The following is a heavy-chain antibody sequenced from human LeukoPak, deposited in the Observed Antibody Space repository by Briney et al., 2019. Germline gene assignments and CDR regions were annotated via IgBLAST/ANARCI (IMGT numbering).Heavy chain of an antibody. CDR2: ISGSDGST. V-gene: IGHV3-23*01. CDR1: GFTFSTYA. Sequence: VGPLRLSCAASGFTFSTYAMSWVRQAPGRGLEWVSAISGSDGSTFYANSVKGRFTISRDNSKATLYLQMNSLRAEDTAVYYCAKRSAAAGTPDYWGQGTLVTVSS. CDR3: AKRSAAAGTPDY. D-gene: IGHD6-13*01. J-gene: IGHJ4*02.